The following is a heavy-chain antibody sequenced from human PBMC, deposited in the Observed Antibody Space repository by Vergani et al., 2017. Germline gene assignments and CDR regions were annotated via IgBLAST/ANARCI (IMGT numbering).Heavy chain of an antibody. Sequence: EVHLVESGGVVVQPGGSLRLSCAASGFTFSSYSMNWVRQAPGKGLEWVSSISSSSSYIHYSDSLKGRFTISRDNAKSSLYLQLNSLRAEDTGVYYCARDRYYLDSGSYPYFYDYGLDVWGQGTAVTVSS. CDR2: ISSSSSYI. D-gene: IGHD3-10*01. CDR3: ARDRYYLDSGSYPYFYDYGLDV. V-gene: IGHV3-21*01. CDR1: GFTFSSYS. J-gene: IGHJ6*02.